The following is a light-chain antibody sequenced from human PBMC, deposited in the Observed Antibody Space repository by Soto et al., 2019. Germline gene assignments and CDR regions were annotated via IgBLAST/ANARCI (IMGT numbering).Light chain of an antibody. CDR2: DAS. CDR1: QSVSSSY. CDR3: QQYGSSPYN. V-gene: IGKV3-20*01. Sequence: EIVLTQSPGTLSLSPGERATLSCRASQSVSSSYLAWYQQKPGQAPRLLIYDASSRATGIPDRFSGSGSGTDFTLTISRLEPEDLAVYFCQQYGSSPYNFGQGTKLEIK. J-gene: IGKJ2*01.